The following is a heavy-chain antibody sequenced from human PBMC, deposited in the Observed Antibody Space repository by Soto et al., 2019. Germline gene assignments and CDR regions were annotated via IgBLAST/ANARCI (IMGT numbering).Heavy chain of an antibody. J-gene: IGHJ6*02. D-gene: IGHD6-13*01. CDR2: ISSSSSYI. Sequence: EVQLVESGGGLVKPGGSLRLSCAASGFTFSSYSMNWVRQAPGKGLEWVSPISSSSSYIYYADSVKGRFTISRDNAKNSLYLQMNSLRSEDTAVDDFARWGAEAGHGMDVWCQGTTVTVS. V-gene: IGHV3-21*01. CDR3: ARWGAEAGHGMDV. CDR1: GFTFSSYS.